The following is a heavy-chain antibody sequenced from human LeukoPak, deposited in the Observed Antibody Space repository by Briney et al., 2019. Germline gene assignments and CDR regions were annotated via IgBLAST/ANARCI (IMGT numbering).Heavy chain of an antibody. V-gene: IGHV3-23*01. CDR3: AKTLPVRKFDYYDYVWGSYRPDELDY. J-gene: IGHJ4*02. Sequence: PGGSLRLSCAASGFTFSSYAMSWVRQAPGKGLEWVSAISGSGDSTYYADSVKGRFTISRDNSKNTLYLQMNSLRAEDTAVYYCAKTLPVRKFDYYDYVWGSYRPDELDYWGQGTLVTVSS. CDR2: ISGSGDST. CDR1: GFTFSSYA. D-gene: IGHD3-16*02.